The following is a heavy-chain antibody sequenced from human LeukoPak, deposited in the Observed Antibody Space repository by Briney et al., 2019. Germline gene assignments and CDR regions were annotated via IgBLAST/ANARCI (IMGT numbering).Heavy chain of an antibody. CDR1: GGSISSHY. V-gene: IGHV4-59*11. J-gene: IGHJ6*02. CDR3: ARGYDMAV. Sequence: SETLSLTCTVSGGSISSHYWSWIRQPPGKGLEWIGYIYYSGSTNYNPSLKSRVTISVDTSKNQFSLKLSSVTAADTAVYYCARGYDMAVWGQGTTVSVSS. CDR2: IYYSGST.